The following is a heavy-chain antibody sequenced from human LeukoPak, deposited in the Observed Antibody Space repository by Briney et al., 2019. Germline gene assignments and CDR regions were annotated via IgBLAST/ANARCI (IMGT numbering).Heavy chain of an antibody. J-gene: IGHJ4*02. D-gene: IGHD3-10*01. CDR3: ATWDEWQLLDY. V-gene: IGHV1-24*01. Sequence: ASVKVSCKVSGYSLSELSMHWVRQAPGKGLEYMGGFDPGEDKLIYAQKLQGRVTMTEDKSTDTTYMELSSLRYEDTAVYYCATWDEWQLLDYWGQGTLVTVSS. CDR2: FDPGEDKL. CDR1: GYSLSELS.